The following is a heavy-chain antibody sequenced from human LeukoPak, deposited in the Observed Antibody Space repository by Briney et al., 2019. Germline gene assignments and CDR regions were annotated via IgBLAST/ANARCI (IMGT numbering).Heavy chain of an antibody. V-gene: IGHV3-7*01. CDR1: GFTFSSYW. CDR3: ARVGYCSSTSCHGFED. J-gene: IGHJ4*02. Sequence: SGGSLRLSCAASGFTFSSYWMSWVRQAPGKGLEWVANIKQDGSEKYYVDSVKGRFTISRDNVKNSLYLQMNSLRAEDTAVYYCARVGYCSSTSCHGFEDWGQGTLVTVSS. CDR2: IKQDGSEK. D-gene: IGHD2-2*01.